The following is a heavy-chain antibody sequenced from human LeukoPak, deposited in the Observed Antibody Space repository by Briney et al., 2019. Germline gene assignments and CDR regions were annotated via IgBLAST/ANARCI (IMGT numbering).Heavy chain of an antibody. D-gene: IGHD3-16*02. CDR2: ISGSGGST. CDR3: AKGSGVWGSYRGIDY. J-gene: IGHJ4*02. V-gene: IGHV3-23*01. Sequence: PGGSLRLSCAASGFTFSSYAMSWVRQAPGKGLEWVSAISGSGGSTYYADSVKGRFTISRDSSKNTLYLQMNSLRAEDTAVYYCAKGSGVWGSYRGIDYWGQGTLVTVSS. CDR1: GFTFSSYA.